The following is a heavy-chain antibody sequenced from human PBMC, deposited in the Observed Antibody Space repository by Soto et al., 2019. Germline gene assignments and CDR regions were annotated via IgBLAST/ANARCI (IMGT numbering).Heavy chain of an antibody. V-gene: IGHV3-21*01. CDR2: ISSSSSYI. J-gene: IGHJ6*03. D-gene: IGHD3-3*01. CDR1: GFTFSSYS. Sequence: GGSLRLSCAASGFTFSSYSMNWVRQAPGKGLEWVSSISSSSSYIYYADSVKGRFTISRDNAKNSLYLQMNSLRAEDTAVYYCARYDFWSGYNAYYYMDVWGKGTTVTVSS. CDR3: ARYDFWSGYNAYYYMDV.